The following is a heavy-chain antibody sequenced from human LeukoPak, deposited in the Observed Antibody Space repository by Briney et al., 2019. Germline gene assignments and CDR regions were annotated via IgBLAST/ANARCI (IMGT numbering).Heavy chain of an antibody. CDR3: ASYSSGWPQRVGIDY. J-gene: IGHJ4*02. Sequence: SETLSLTCAVYGGSFSGYYWTWIRQPPGKGLEWIGEIHYSGSATYNPSLKSRVTISVDTSKNQFSLKMNSVTAADTAVYYCASYSSGWPQRVGIDYWGQGTLVTVSS. CDR1: GGSFSGYY. D-gene: IGHD6-19*01. V-gene: IGHV4-34*01. CDR2: IHYSGSA.